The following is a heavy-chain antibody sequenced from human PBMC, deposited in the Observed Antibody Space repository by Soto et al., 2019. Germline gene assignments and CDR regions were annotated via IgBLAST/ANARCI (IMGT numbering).Heavy chain of an antibody. J-gene: IGHJ6*03. CDR3: ARSTGRPNPDYYMDV. V-gene: IGHV5-51*01. Sequence: PGESLKISCKGSGYSFTSYWIGWVRQMPGKGLEWMGIIYPGDSDTRYSPSFQGQVTISADKSISTAYLQWSSLKASDTAMYYCARSTGRPNPDYYMDVWGKGTTVTVSS. CDR1: GYSFTSYW. CDR2: IYPGDSDT.